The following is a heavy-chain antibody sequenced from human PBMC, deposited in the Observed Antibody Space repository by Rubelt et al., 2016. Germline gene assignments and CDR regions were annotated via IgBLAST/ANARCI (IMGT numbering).Heavy chain of an antibody. Sequence: QVQLVQSGAEVKKPGASVKVSCKASGYTFNGHYMHWVRQAPGQGLEWVGWISTYNGNTNYDQKLQGRVTMTTDPSTSTAYVELRSLRSDDTAVDYCARGGYFEPWGRGTLVTVSS. J-gene: IGHJ2*01. V-gene: IGHV1-18*04. CDR2: ISTYNGNT. CDR1: GYTFNGHY. CDR3: ARGGYFEP.